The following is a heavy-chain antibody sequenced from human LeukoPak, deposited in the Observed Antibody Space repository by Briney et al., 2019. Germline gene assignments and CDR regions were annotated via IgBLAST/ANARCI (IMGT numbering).Heavy chain of an antibody. J-gene: IGHJ4*02. D-gene: IGHD4/OR15-4a*01. CDR3: ERDNDYGPDY. V-gene: IGHV1-2*02. Sequence: ASVKVSSTTSGFTFSDHYMHWLRQAPGQGLEWMGWIKPDSVATNYAQTVQGRFTMSRDMSISTVYMELSSLTSDDTAMYWCERDNDYGPDYWGQGTLVTVSA. CDR1: GFTFSDHY. CDR2: IKPDSVAT.